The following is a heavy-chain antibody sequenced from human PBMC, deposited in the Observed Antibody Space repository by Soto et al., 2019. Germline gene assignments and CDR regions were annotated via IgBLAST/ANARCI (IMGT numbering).Heavy chain of an antibody. V-gene: IGHV1-2*02. Sequence: GASVKVSCKASGYTFTGYYMHWVRQAPGQGLEWMGWINPNSGGTNYAQKFQGGVTMTRDTSISTAYMELSRLRSDDTAVYYCARGYCSSTSCYLLYYYYGMDVWGQGTTVTVSS. CDR2: INPNSGGT. CDR3: ARGYCSSTSCYLLYYYYGMDV. D-gene: IGHD2-2*01. CDR1: GYTFTGYY. J-gene: IGHJ6*02.